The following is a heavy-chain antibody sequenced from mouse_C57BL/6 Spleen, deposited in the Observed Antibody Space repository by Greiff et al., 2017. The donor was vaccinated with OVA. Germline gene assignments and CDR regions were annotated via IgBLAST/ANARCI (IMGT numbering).Heavy chain of an antibody. V-gene: IGHV1-22*01. CDR2: INPNNGGT. J-gene: IGHJ3*01. CDR1: GYTFTDYN. D-gene: IGHD2-4*01. CDR3: APIYYDYDGGFAY. Sequence: EVKLQESGPELVKPGASVKMSCKASGYTFTDYNMHWVKQSHGKSLEWIGYINPNNGGTSYNQKFKGKATLTVNKSSSTAYMELRSLTSEDSAVYYCAPIYYDYDGGFAYWGQGTLVTVSA.